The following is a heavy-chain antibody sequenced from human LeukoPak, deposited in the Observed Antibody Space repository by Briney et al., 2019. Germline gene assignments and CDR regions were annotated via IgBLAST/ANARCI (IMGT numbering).Heavy chain of an antibody. CDR3: ARLSGYGLHYYYYMDV. CDR1: GGSFSGYY. V-gene: IGHV4-34*01. J-gene: IGHJ6*03. CDR2: INHSGST. Sequence: PSETLSLTCAVYGGSFSGYYWSWIRQPPGKGLEWIGEINHSGSTNYNPSLKSRVTISVDTSKNQFSLKLSSVTAADTAFYYCARLSGYGLHYYYYMDVWGKGTTVTVSS. D-gene: IGHD5-12*01.